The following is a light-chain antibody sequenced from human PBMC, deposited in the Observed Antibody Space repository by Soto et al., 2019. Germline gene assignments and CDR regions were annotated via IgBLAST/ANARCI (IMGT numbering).Light chain of an antibody. J-gene: IGKJ1*01. Sequence: DIQMTQSPSTRSASVGYRVTITCRASQSISTWLAWYQQKPGKAPKLLIYKASTLKSGVPSRFSGSGSGTEFTLTISSLQPDDFATYYCQHYNSYSEAFGQGTKVDIK. V-gene: IGKV1-5*03. CDR1: QSISTW. CDR2: KAS. CDR3: QHYNSYSEA.